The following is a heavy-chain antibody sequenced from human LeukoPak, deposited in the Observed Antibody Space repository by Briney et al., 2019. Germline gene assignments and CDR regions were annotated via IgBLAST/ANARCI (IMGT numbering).Heavy chain of an antibody. J-gene: IGHJ4*02. CDR3: ARRGMATSYFDY. Sequence: PSETLSLTCTVSGGSISSSSYYWGWIRQPPGKGLEWIGSIYYSGSTYYNPSLKSRVTISVDTSKNQFSLKLSYVTAADTAVYYCARRGMATSYFDYWGQGTLVTVSS. CDR2: IYYSGST. D-gene: IGHD5-24*01. V-gene: IGHV4-39*01. CDR1: GGSISSSSYY.